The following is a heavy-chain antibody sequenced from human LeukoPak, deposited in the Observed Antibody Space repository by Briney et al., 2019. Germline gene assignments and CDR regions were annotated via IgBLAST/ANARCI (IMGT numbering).Heavy chain of an antibody. CDR3: ARLVPERFFQLNPEGYYDY. D-gene: IGHD3-3*01. V-gene: IGHV4-38-2*02. J-gene: IGHJ4*02. CDR2: IYQTGNT. Sequence: SETLSLTCTVSTYSISSGYYWGWIRQPPGQGLEWIGSIYQTGNTYYNPSLESRVSISIDTSKNQFSLKLISVTAADTAVYYCARLVPERFFQLNPEGYYDYWGQGTLVTVSS. CDR1: TYSISSGYY.